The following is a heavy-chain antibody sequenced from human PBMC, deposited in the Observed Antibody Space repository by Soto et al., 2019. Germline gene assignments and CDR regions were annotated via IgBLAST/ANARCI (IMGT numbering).Heavy chain of an antibody. V-gene: IGHV1-46*01. J-gene: IGHJ6*02. Sequence: QVQLVQSGAEVKKPGASVKVSCKASGYTFSNYYMHWVRQAPGQGLEWMGIINPSGGSTRYAQKFQGRVTMTRVTSTSTVSMELSSLRSEDTAVYYCARDQKDRYDHSSPDYYYFGLDVWGQGTTVTVSS. CDR1: GYTFSNYY. D-gene: IGHD6-13*01. CDR2: INPSGGST. CDR3: ARDQKDRYDHSSPDYYYFGLDV.